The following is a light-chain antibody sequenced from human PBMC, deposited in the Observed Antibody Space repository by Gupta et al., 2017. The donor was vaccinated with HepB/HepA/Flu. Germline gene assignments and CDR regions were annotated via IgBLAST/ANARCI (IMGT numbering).Light chain of an antibody. CDR2: DAS. CDR1: QGVSSY. CDR3: QQRSNWPRT. V-gene: IGKV3-11*01. Sequence: EIVLTQSPATLSLSPGERATLSCRASQGVSSYLAWYQHKPGQAPRLLIYDASNRATGIPARFSGSGSGTDFTLTISSLEPEDFAVYYCQQRSNWPRTFGQGTKLEIK. J-gene: IGKJ1*01.